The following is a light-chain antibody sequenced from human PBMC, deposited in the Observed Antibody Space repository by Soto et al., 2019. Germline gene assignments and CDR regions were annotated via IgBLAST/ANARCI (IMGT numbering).Light chain of an antibody. Sequence: DIQMTQSPSSLSASIGDRVTITCRASQGVRNSLAWFQQKPGKVPKSLIYDGSSLQSGVPSKFSGSGSGTEFTLTIASLQPEDFATYYCQQYDSHPFTFGQGTRLEIK. J-gene: IGKJ2*01. CDR1: QGVRNS. CDR3: QQYDSHPFT. V-gene: IGKV1-16*02. CDR2: DGS.